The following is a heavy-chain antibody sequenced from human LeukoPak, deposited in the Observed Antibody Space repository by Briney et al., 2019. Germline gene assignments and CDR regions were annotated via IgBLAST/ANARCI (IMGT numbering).Heavy chain of an antibody. Sequence: TGGSLRLSCAASGFTFSSYAMSWVRQAPGKGLEWVSAISGSAGSTYYADSVKGRFTISRDNSKNTLYVQMNSLRAEDTAVYYCAKDLRSRDDAFDIWGQGTMVTVSS. V-gene: IGHV3-23*01. CDR1: GFTFSSYA. D-gene: IGHD3-10*01. J-gene: IGHJ3*02. CDR3: AKDLRSRDDAFDI. CDR2: ISGSAGST.